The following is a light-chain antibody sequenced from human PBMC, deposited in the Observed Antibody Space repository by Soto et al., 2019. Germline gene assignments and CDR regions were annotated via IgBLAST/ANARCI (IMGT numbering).Light chain of an antibody. Sequence: DIQMTQSPSTLSGSVGDRVTVTCRASQSINGWLAWYQQKPGKAPKLLIYDASSLHSGVPSRFTGSGFGTEFTLTISSLQPDDFATYYCQHYNSYSEAFGQGTKVDIK. CDR2: DAS. V-gene: IGKV1-5*01. J-gene: IGKJ1*01. CDR3: QHYNSYSEA. CDR1: QSINGW.